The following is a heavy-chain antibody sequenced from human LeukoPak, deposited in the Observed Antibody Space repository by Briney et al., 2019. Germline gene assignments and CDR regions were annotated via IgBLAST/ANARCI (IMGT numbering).Heavy chain of an antibody. D-gene: IGHD2-2*02. V-gene: IGHV1-2*02. CDR2: ITPNSGGT. Sequence: GASVKVSCKASGYTFTAYYVHRVRQAPGQGLEWMGWITPNSGGTKYAQKFQGRVTMTRDTSISTAYMELSGLRSDDTAVYYCARGFRLSAIEDWFDPWGQGTLVTVSS. CDR1: GYTFTAYY. CDR3: ARGFRLSAIEDWFDP. J-gene: IGHJ5*02.